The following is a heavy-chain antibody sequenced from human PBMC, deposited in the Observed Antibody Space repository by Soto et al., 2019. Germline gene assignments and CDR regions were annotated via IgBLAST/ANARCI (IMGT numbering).Heavy chain of an antibody. D-gene: IGHD1-1*01. Sequence: ASVKVSCKASGYTFTSYGISWARQAPGQGLERMGWISAYNGNTNYAQKLQGRVTMTTDTSTSTAYMELRSLRSDDTAVYYCARNWNDGTYDYWGQGTLVTVSS. J-gene: IGHJ4*02. CDR1: GYTFTSYG. CDR3: ARNWNDGTYDY. V-gene: IGHV1-18*01. CDR2: ISAYNGNT.